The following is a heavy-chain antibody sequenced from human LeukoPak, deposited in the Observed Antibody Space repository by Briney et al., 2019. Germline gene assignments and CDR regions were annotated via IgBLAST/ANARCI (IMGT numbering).Heavy chain of an antibody. Sequence: ASVKVSCKASGYTFTGYFLHWIRQAPGRGLEWMGWINPNSGGTNYAQKFQGRVTMTRDTSISTAYMELSRLRSDDTAVYYCARDNTIFGVVIPFDYWGQGTLVTVSS. CDR2: INPNSGGT. D-gene: IGHD3-3*01. V-gene: IGHV1-2*02. CDR1: GYTFTGYF. J-gene: IGHJ4*02. CDR3: ARDNTIFGVVIPFDY.